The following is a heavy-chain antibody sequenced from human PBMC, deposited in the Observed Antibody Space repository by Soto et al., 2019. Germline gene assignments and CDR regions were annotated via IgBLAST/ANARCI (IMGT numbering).Heavy chain of an antibody. CDR3: AGGPVLRFLEWLFYPRYWFDP. D-gene: IGHD3-3*01. CDR1: GGSFSGYY. Sequence: ASETLSLTCAVYGGSFSGYYWSWIRQPPGKGLEWIGEINHSGSTNYNPSLKSRVTISVDTSKNQFSLKLSSVTAADTAVYYCAGGPVLRFLEWLFYPRYWFDPWGQGTLVTVSS. CDR2: INHSGST. V-gene: IGHV4-34*01. J-gene: IGHJ5*02.